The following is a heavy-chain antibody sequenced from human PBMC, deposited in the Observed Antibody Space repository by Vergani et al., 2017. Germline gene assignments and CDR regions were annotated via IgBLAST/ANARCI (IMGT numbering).Heavy chain of an antibody. CDR3: AKNGGTLIRGVITE. V-gene: IGHV3-53*01. Sequence: EVQLVESGGGLIQPGGSLRLSCAASGFTVSSNYMSWVRQAPVKGLEWVSRISSNGDSIDYADSVKGRFSISRDNVKNSLYLHMHSLRPEDTALYYCAKNGGTLIRGVITEWGQGTLVTVSS. D-gene: IGHD3-10*01. CDR1: GFTVSSNY. CDR2: SSNGDSI. J-gene: IGHJ4*02.